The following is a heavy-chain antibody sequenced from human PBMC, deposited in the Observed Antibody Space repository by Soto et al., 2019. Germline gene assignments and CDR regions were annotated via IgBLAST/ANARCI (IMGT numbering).Heavy chain of an antibody. CDR2: IYYTGST. D-gene: IGHD4-4*01. Sequence: SETLSLTCTVSGGSISSYYWSWIRQPPGKGLEWIGYIYYTGSTNYNPSLKSRVTISVDTSKNHFSPKLSSVTAADTAVYYCARDGYTLTPNYYYGMDVWGQGTTVTVSS. V-gene: IGHV4-59*01. J-gene: IGHJ6*02. CDR3: ARDGYTLTPNYYYGMDV. CDR1: GGSISSYY.